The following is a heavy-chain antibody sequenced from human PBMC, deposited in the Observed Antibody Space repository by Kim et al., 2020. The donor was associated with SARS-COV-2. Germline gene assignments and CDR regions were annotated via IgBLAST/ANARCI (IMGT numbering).Heavy chain of an antibody. CDR3: ARAREEIAARHWYFDL. J-gene: IGHJ2*01. CDR2: ISSNGGST. CDR1: GFTFSSYA. D-gene: IGHD6-6*01. V-gene: IGHV3-64*01. Sequence: GGSLRLSCAASGFTFSSYAMHWVRQAPGKGLEYVSAISSNGGSTYYANSVKGRFTISRDNSKNTLYLQMGSLRAEDMAVYYCARAREEIAARHWYFDLWGRGTLVTVSS.